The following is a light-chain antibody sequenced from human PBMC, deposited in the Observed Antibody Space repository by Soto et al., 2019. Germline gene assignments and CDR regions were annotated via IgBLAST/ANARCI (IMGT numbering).Light chain of an antibody. Sequence: QSALTQPPSVSAAPGQKVTTSCSGSSSNIGNNYVSWYQQLPGTAPKLLIYENNKRPSGIPDRFSGSKSGTSATLGITGLQTGDEADYYCGTWDSSLSAVVFGGGTKVTVL. V-gene: IGLV1-51*02. CDR1: SSNIGNNY. CDR3: GTWDSSLSAVV. J-gene: IGLJ2*01. CDR2: ENN.